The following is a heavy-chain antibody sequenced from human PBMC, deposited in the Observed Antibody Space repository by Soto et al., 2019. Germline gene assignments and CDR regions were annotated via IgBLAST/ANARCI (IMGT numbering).Heavy chain of an antibody. V-gene: IGHV4-31*03. J-gene: IGHJ6*03. CDR3: ARSSYDLWSGLMDV. CDR1: GGSISSGGYY. D-gene: IGHD3-3*01. CDR2: IYYSGST. Sequence: PSQTLSLTCTVSGGSISSGGYYWSWVRQHPGKGLEWIGYIYYSGSTYYNPSLKSRVTISVDTSKNQFSLKLSSVTAADTAVYYCARSSYDLWSGLMDVWGKGTTVTVSS.